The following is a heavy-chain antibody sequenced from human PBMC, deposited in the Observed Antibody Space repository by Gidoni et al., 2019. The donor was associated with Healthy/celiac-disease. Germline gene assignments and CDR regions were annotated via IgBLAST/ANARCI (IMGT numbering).Heavy chain of an antibody. CDR2: ISSSSSYI. D-gene: IGHD6-13*01. J-gene: IGHJ6*02. Sequence: EVQLVESGGGLVKPGGSLRLSCAASGFTFSSYSMTWVRQAPGKGLEWVSSISSSSSYIYYADSVKGRFTISRDNAKNSLYLQMNSLRAEDTAVYYCARELYNSSSWYFHYYYYGMDVWGQGTTVTVSS. V-gene: IGHV3-21*01. CDR3: ARELYNSSSWYFHYYYYGMDV. CDR1: GFTFSSYS.